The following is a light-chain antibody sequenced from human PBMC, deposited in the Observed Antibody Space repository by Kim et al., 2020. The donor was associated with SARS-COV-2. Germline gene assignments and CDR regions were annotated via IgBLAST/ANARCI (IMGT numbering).Light chain of an antibody. CDR2: GDS. J-gene: IGLJ2*01. Sequence: VALGQTARITWGGNNIGSKSEHWYQQKPGQAPVLVIYGDSKRPSGIPERFAGANSGNTAALTIGRAQAGDETNYYGQVWDASTDVVFGGGTQLTVL. V-gene: IGLV3-9*01. CDR1: NIGSKS. CDR3: QVWDASTDVV.